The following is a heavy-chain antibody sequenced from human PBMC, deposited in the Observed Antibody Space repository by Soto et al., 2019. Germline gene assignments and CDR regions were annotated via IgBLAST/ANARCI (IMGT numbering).Heavy chain of an antibody. D-gene: IGHD6-13*01. V-gene: IGHV1-69*13. CDR1: GGTFSSYA. J-gene: IGHJ3*02. Sequence: SVKVSCKASGGTFSSYAISWVRQAPGQGLEWKGGIIPIFGTANYAQKFQGRVTITADESTSTAYMELSSLRSEDTAVYYCAGPKSSWYAAFDIWGQGTMVTV. CDR3: AGPKSSWYAAFDI. CDR2: IIPIFGTA.